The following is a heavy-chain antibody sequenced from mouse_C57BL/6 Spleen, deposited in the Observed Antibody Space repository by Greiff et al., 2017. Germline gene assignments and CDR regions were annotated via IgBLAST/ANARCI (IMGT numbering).Heavy chain of an antibody. CDR2: INPSTGGT. CDR3: ARAGEWYFDV. CDR1: GYSFTGYY. J-gene: IGHJ1*03. V-gene: IGHV1-42*01. Sequence: VQLQQSGPELVKPGASVKISCKASGYSFTGYYMNWVKQSPEKSLEWIGEINPSTGGTTYNQKFKAKATLTVDKSSSTAYMQLKSLTSEDSAVYYCARAGEWYFDVWGTGTTVTVSS.